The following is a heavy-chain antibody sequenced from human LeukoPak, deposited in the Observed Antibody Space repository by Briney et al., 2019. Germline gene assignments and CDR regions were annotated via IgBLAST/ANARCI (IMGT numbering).Heavy chain of an antibody. D-gene: IGHD1-26*01. V-gene: IGHV3-23*01. CDR1: GFTFSSYA. J-gene: IGHJ6*03. CDR2: ISGSGVSGSGT. CDR3: TKDRWELPKRNYMDV. Sequence: GGSLRLSCVASGFTFSSYAMSWVRQAPGKGLEWVSGISGSGVSGSGTYYADSVKGRFTISRDYSKNTLYLQMNSLRAEDTAVYYCTKDRWELPKRNYMDVWGKGTTVTVSS.